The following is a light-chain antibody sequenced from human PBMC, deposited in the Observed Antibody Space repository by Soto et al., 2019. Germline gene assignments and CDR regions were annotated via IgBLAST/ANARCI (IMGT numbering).Light chain of an antibody. Sequence: DIQMTQSPSTLSASVGDRVTLTCRASQSISSWLAWYQQKPGKAPKLLIYKASSLESGVPSRFSGSGSGTEFTLTISSLQPDDFATYYCQHYNSYSEAFGQGTKVDIK. CDR1: QSISSW. V-gene: IGKV1-5*03. J-gene: IGKJ1*01. CDR2: KAS. CDR3: QHYNSYSEA.